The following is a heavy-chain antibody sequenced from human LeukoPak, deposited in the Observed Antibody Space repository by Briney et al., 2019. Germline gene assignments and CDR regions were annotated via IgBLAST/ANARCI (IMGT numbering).Heavy chain of an antibody. CDR2: ISSGSTI. CDR1: GFAFSSYE. J-gene: IGHJ4*02. CDR3: ARESIAVAGAPFDY. V-gene: IGHV3-48*03. Sequence: PGGSLRLSCAASGFAFSSYEMNWVRQAPGKGLEWVSYISSGSTIYDADSVKGRITISRDNAKNSLYLQMNSLRAEDTAVYYCARESIAVAGAPFDYWGQGTLVTVSS. D-gene: IGHD6-19*01.